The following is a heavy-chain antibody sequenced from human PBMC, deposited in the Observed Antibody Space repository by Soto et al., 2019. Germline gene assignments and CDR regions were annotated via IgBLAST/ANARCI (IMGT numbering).Heavy chain of an antibody. V-gene: IGHV4-31*03. Sequence: QVQLQESGPGLVTPSQTLSLTCTVSGDSISSGAYYWPWIRQHPGKGLEWIGYIYYRGSTHYNPSLKSRVTVSVDTSKNQFALKLSSVTAADKAVHYGARGCGGSCYTDYWGQGTLVTVTA. CDR3: ARGCGGSCYTDY. CDR1: GDSISSGAYY. J-gene: IGHJ4*02. CDR2: IYYRGST. D-gene: IGHD2-15*01.